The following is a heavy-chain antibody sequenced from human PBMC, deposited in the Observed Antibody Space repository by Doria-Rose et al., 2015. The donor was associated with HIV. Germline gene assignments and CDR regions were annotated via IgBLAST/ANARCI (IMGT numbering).Heavy chain of an antibody. J-gene: IGHJ4*02. CDR2: MFSDDER. CDR1: GGSLSSPGMG. CDR3: ARIKSSRWYHKYYFDF. V-gene: IGHV2-26*01. Sequence: ESGPVLVKPTETLTLTCTVSGGSLSSPGMGVSWIRQPPGKALEWLANMFSDDERSYKTSLKSRLTISRGTYKSQVVLTMTDMDPVDTATYYCARIKSSRWYHKYYFDFWGQGTLVIVSA. D-gene: IGHD6-13*01.